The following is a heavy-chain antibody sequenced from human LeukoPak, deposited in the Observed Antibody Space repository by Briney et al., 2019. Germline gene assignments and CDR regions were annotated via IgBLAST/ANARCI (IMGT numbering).Heavy chain of an antibody. V-gene: IGHV4-39*01. CDR2: IYYSGST. CDR1: GGSISSGSFY. J-gene: IGHJ3*02. D-gene: IGHD2-21*01. CDR3: VRHLFTRDAFDI. Sequence: PSETLFLTCSVSGGSISSGSFYWVWIRQPPGKGLEWIGSIYYSGSTSYNPSLRSRVTISVDTSKNQFSLNLRSVTAADTGLYYCVRHLFTRDAFDIWGQGTRVTVSS.